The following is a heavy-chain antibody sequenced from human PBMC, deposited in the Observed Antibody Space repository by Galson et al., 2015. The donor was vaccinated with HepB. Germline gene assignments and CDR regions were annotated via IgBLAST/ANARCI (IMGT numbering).Heavy chain of an antibody. D-gene: IGHD3-9*01. CDR1: GYTLTSYG. J-gene: IGHJ3*02. CDR3: ARGADYDILTGYWDAFDI. V-gene: IGHV1-18*04. Sequence: SVKVSCKASGYTLTSYGISWVRQAPGQGLEWMGWISAYNGNTNYAQKLQGRVTMTTDTSTSTAYMELRSLRSDDTAVYYCARGADYDILTGYWDAFDIWGQGTMVTVSS. CDR2: ISAYNGNT.